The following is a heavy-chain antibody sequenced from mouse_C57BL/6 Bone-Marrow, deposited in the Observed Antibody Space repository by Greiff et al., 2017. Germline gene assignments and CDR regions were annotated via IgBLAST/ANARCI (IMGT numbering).Heavy chain of an antibody. Sequence: EVKLVESEGGLVQPGSSMKLSCTASGFTFSDYYMAWVRQVPEKGLEWVANINYDGSSTYYLDSLKSRFIISRDNATNILYLQMSSLKSEDTATYYCARDRALYYGSSSIYWYFDVWGTGTTVTVSS. CDR2: INYDGSST. CDR1: GFTFSDYY. D-gene: IGHD1-1*01. CDR3: ARDRALYYGSSSIYWYFDV. V-gene: IGHV5-16*01. J-gene: IGHJ1*03.